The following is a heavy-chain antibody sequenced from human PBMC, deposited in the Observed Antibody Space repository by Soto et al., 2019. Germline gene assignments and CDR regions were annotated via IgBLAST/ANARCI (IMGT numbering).Heavy chain of an antibody. V-gene: IGHV3-13*01. CDR2: IGTAGDT. CDR1: GFTFSSYD. Sequence: GGSLRLSCAASGFTFSSYDMHWVRQATGKGLEWVSAIGTAGDTYYPGSVKGRFTISRENAKNSLYLQMNSLRAGDTAVYYCARVAPFGDILTGYYDAFDIWGQGTMVTVSS. CDR3: ARVAPFGDILTGYYDAFDI. J-gene: IGHJ3*02. D-gene: IGHD3-9*01.